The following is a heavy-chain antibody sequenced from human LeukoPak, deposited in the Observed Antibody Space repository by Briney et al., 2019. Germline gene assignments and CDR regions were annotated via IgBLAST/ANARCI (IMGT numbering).Heavy chain of an antibody. CDR1: VYTFTVYY. V-gene: IGHV1-2*02. D-gene: IGHD6-13*01. CDR2: INPNSGGT. J-gene: IGHJ5*02. CDR3: ARVRAAASRWFDP. Sequence: GASVTVSCTASVYTFTVYYMRWVRQAPGQGLEWMGWINPNSGGTNYAHKFQGRVTMTRDTSISTAYMELRRLRSDDTAVYYCARVRAAASRWFDPWGQGTLVTVSS.